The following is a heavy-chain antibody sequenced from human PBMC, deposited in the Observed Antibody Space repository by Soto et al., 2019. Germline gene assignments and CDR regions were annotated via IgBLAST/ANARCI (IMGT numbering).Heavy chain of an antibody. CDR1: GFTFSSYA. V-gene: IGHV3-23*01. J-gene: IGHJ5*02. CDR3: AKNTIAAPYLSDNWFDP. CDR2: ISGSGGST. D-gene: IGHD6-6*01. Sequence: EVQLLESGGGLVQPGGSLRLSCAASGFTFSSYAMSWVRQAPGKGLEWVSAISGSGGSTYYADSVKGRFTISRDNSKNTLYLQMNSLRAEDTAVYYCAKNTIAAPYLSDNWFDPWGQGTLVTVSS.